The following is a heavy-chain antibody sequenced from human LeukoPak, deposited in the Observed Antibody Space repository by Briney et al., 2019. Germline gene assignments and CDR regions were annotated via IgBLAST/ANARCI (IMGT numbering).Heavy chain of an antibody. J-gene: IGHJ4*02. CDR1: GGSFSDNY. D-gene: IGHD3-16*01. CDR3: VRLRGRGERPG. CDR2: INHGGST. Sequence: PLETLSLTCAVYGGSFSDNYWSWIRQPPGKGLEWIGEINHGGSTNYNPSLRSRVTISVDTSKNQFSLKLNSVTAADTAVYYCVRLRGRGERPGWGQGTLVTVSS. V-gene: IGHV4-34*01.